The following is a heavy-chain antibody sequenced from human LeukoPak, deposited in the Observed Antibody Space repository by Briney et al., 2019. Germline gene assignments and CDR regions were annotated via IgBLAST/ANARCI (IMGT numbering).Heavy chain of an antibody. V-gene: IGHV4-30-4*01. CDR3: ARGLWFGELIDY. Sequence: SETLSLTCTVSGGSISSGDYYWSWIRQPPGKGLEWIGYIYYSGSTYYNPSLKSRVTISVDTSKNQFSLKLSSVTAADTAVYYCARGLWFGELIDYWGQGTLVTVSS. CDR2: IYYSGST. D-gene: IGHD3-10*01. CDR1: GGSISSGDYY. J-gene: IGHJ4*02.